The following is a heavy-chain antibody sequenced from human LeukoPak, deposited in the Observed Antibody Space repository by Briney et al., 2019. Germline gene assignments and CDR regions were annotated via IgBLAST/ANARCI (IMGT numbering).Heavy chain of an antibody. D-gene: IGHD5-24*01. CDR3: ARVSRDGYYLFDY. CDR1: GYILSTYY. J-gene: IGHJ4*02. Sequence: ASVKVSCTASGYILSTYYIDWVRQAPGQGLEWMGRINPSGGSTNYARQFQDRVTMTSDTSTTTVYMELSSLRSEDTAVYFCARVSRDGYYLFDYWGQGTLVTVSS. V-gene: IGHV1-46*01. CDR2: INPSGGST.